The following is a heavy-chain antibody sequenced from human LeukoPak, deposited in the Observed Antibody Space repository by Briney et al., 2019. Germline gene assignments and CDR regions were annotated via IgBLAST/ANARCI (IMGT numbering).Heavy chain of an antibody. CDR1: GYTFTGYY. CDR3: ARSELGYCSSTSCYDMGLFDY. J-gene: IGHJ4*02. Sequence: GASVKVSCKASGYTFTGYYMHWVRQAPGQGLEWMGIINPSGGSTSYAQKFQGRVTMTRDTSTSTVYMELSSLRSEDTAVYYCARSELGYCSSTSCYDMGLFDYWGQGTLVTVSS. D-gene: IGHD2-2*01. CDR2: INPSGGST. V-gene: IGHV1-46*01.